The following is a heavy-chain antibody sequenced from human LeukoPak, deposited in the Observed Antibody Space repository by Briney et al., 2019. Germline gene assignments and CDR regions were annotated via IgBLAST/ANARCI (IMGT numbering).Heavy chain of an antibody. V-gene: IGHV1-18*01. CDR3: ARPKYYYDSSGYYLYYFDY. Sequence: GASVKVSCKASGYTFTSYGISWVRQAPGQGLEWMGWISAYNGNTNYAQKLQGRVTMTTDTSTSTAYMELRSLRSDDTAVYYCARPKYYYDSSGYYLYYFDYWGQGTLVTVSS. D-gene: IGHD3-22*01. CDR2: ISAYNGNT. CDR1: GYTFTSYG. J-gene: IGHJ4*02.